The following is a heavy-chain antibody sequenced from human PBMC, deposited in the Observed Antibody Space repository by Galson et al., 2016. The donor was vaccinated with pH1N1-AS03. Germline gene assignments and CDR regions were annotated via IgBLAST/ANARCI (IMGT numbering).Heavy chain of an antibody. J-gene: IGHJ4*02. CDR2: IRNDESYR. CDR3: VKESPKEAGDY. Sequence: SLRLSCAASGFIFSSFGMHWVRQAPGRGLEWMAFIRNDESYRNYADSVKGRFSISRDISKNTLYLQMNSLRVEDMAMFYCVKESPKEAGDYWGRGVMVTVSS. CDR1: GFIFSSFG. V-gene: IGHV3-30*02.